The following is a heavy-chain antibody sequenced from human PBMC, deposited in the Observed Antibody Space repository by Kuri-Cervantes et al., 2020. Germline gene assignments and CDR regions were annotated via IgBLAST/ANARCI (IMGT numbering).Heavy chain of an antibody. CDR3: ARGRYSSSWYVPYYYGMDV. CDR2: ISYDGSNK. V-gene: IGHV3-30*03. Sequence: GESLKIPCAASGFTFSSYGMHWVRQAPGKGLEWVAVISYDGSNKYYANSVKGRFTISRENAKNSLYLQMNSLRAGDTAVYYCARGRYSSSWYVPYYYGMDVWGQGTTVTVSS. D-gene: IGHD6-13*01. J-gene: IGHJ6*02. CDR1: GFTFSSYG.